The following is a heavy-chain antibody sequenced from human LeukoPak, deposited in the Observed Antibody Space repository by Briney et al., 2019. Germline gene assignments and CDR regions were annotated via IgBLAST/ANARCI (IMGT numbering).Heavy chain of an antibody. CDR3: ANFQWFGELQPI. Sequence: GASVKVSCKASGGTFSSYAISWVRQAPGQGLEWMGGIIPIFGTANYAQKFQGRVTITADESTSTAYMELSSLRSEDTAVYYCANFQWFGELQPIWGQGTLVAVSS. V-gene: IGHV1-69*13. CDR1: GGTFSSYA. D-gene: IGHD3-10*01. CDR2: IIPIFGTA. J-gene: IGHJ1*01.